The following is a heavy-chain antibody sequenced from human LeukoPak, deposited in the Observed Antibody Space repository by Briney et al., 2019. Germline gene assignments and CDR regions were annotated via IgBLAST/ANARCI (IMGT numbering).Heavy chain of an antibody. J-gene: IGHJ4*02. D-gene: IGHD1-26*01. Sequence: GGSLRLSCAASGFIFTTYWMHWVREAPGKGLVWVARINIDGSSTYYADSVKVRFTISRDNAKNTLYLQMNSLRAEDTAVYYCTRDLVGATSDFWGQGTLVTVSS. CDR1: GFIFTTYW. CDR3: TRDLVGATSDF. CDR2: INIDGSST. V-gene: IGHV3-74*01.